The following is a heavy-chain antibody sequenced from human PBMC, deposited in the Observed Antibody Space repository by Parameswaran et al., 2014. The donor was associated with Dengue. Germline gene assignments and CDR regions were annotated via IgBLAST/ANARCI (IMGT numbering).Heavy chain of an antibody. V-gene: IGHV4-38-2*02. J-gene: IGHJ5*02. CDR2: IYHSGST. Sequence: ASETLSLTCAVSGSSIISGYYWGWIRQPPGKGLEWIGNIYHSGSTYYNPSLKSRVTISVDTSTNHFSLKLNSVTAADTAVYYCAREFGGSISFNWFDPWGQGTLVTVSS. D-gene: IGHD6-6*01. CDR1: GSSIISGYY. CDR3: AREFGGSISFNWFDP.